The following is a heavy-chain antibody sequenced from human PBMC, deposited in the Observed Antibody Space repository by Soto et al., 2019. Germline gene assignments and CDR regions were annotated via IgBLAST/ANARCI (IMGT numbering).Heavy chain of an antibody. V-gene: IGHV3-48*03. CDR2: ISGSGSTM. Sequence: PGGSLRLSCAASGFRFSDYEMIWVRQAPGKGLEWVSYISGSGSTMFYADSVKGRFTISRDNARNSLYLQMNSLRAEDTALYYCARDADYRDYWSAYALRFHVTDVWGQGTTVTVSS. D-gene: IGHD3-3*01. CDR1: GFRFSDYE. J-gene: IGHJ6*02. CDR3: ARDADYRDYWSAYALRFHVTDV.